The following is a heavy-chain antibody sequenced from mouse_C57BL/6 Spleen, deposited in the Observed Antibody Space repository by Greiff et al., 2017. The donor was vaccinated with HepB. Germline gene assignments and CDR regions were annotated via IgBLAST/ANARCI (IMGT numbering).Heavy chain of an antibody. Sequence: EVQLQQSGPELVKPGASVKISCKASGYTFTDYYMNWVKQSHGKSLEWIGDINPNNGGTSYNQKFKGKATLTVDKSSSTAYMELRSLTSEDSAVYYCAQYDRYFDVWGTGTTVTVSS. J-gene: IGHJ1*03. D-gene: IGHD2-3*01. CDR1: GYTFTDYY. V-gene: IGHV1-26*01. CDR2: INPNNGGT. CDR3: AQYDRYFDV.